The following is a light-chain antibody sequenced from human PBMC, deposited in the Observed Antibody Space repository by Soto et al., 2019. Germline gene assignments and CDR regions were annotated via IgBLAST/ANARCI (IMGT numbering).Light chain of an antibody. Sequence: DIQMTQSPSSLSASVGDRVTITCRASQSIGSYVNWYQQKPGKAPKLLIYAASSLQSGVPTRFTGSRSGTDFTLIISILQPEDFATYYCQQSYSTVWTFGQGTKVDIK. J-gene: IGKJ1*01. CDR1: QSIGSY. CDR2: AAS. V-gene: IGKV1-39*01. CDR3: QQSYSTVWT.